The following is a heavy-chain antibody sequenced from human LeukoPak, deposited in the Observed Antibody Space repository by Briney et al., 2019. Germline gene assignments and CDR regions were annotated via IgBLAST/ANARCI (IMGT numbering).Heavy chain of an antibody. CDR3: ARGPRRDGYNRFDY. CDR2: IIPIFGTA. V-gene: IGHV1-69*01. CDR1: GGTFSSYA. Sequence: SVKVSCKASGGTFSSYAISWVRQAPGQGLERMGGIIPIFGTANYAQKFQGRVTITADESTSTAYMELSSLRSEDTAVYYCARGPRRDGYNRFDYWGQGTLVTVSS. J-gene: IGHJ4*02. D-gene: IGHD5-24*01.